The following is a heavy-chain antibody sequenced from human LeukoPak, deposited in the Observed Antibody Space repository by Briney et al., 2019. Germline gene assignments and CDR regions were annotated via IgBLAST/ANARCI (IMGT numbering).Heavy chain of an antibody. Sequence: PGGSLRLSCAGDGFKFSNYYMSWVRQAPGEGLEWVSYITGSGDSVYYADSVKGRFTISRDNAKNSLYLQIDGLRAEDTGVYYGATSPHHSPGGWGGGTLVSVSS. V-gene: IGHV3-11*04. CDR3: ATSPHHSPGG. CDR2: ITGSGDSV. CDR1: GFKFSNYY. J-gene: IGHJ4*02.